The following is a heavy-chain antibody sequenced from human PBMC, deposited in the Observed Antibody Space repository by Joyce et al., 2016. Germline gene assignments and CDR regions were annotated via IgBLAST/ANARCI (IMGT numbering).Heavy chain of an antibody. CDR3: AGTFNYPHHDGMDV. Sequence: QVHLVQSGAEVKKSGSSVKVSCKASGGSFNKYTVSWVRQAPGQGLAWMGRIIPMLNMPNYAQGFQGRVTITADKSTTTAYMQLTGLRSDDTAVYFCAGTFNYPHHDGMDVWGQGTTVTVSS. V-gene: IGHV1-69*02. J-gene: IGHJ6*02. CDR2: IIPMLNMP. D-gene: IGHD5-24*01. CDR1: GGSFNKYT.